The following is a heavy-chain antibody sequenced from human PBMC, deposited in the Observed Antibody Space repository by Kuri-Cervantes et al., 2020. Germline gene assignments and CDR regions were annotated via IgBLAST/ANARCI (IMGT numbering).Heavy chain of an antibody. J-gene: IGHJ3*02. CDR1: GGSFSGYY. CDR2: INHSGST. Sequence: ESLKISCAVYGGSFSGYYWSWIRQPPGKGLEWIGEINHSGSTNYNPSLKSRVTISVDTSKNQFSLKLSSVTAADTAVYYCASFLTVTTRPKATDAFDIWGQGTVVTVSS. CDR3: ASFLTVTTRPKATDAFDI. V-gene: IGHV4-34*01. D-gene: IGHD4-17*01.